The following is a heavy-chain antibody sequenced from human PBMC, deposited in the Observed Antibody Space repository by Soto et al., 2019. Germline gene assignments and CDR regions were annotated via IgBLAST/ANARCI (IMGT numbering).Heavy chain of an antibody. V-gene: IGHV3-23*01. CDR1: GFDFSLYA. J-gene: IGHJ4*02. CDR2: ISGDGVSS. Sequence: EVQLLESGGGLVRPGGSLRLSCAASGFDFSLYAMYWVRQAPGKGLEWVSIISGDGVSSYYAASVKGRFTISRDNSKDTLELQMNSLRVEDSAVYYCAKGLTNWALYCWGQGALVTVSS. CDR3: AKGLTNWALYC. D-gene: IGHD3-16*01.